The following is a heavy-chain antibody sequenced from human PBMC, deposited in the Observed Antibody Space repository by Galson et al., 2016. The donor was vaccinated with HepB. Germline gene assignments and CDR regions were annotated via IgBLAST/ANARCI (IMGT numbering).Heavy chain of an antibody. CDR3: ARRFRYTYGPPYGMDV. D-gene: IGHD5-18*01. CDR1: GGSIISTHW. V-gene: IGHV4-4*02. CDR2: IYYSGTN. J-gene: IGHJ6*02. Sequence: SETLSLTCAVSGGSIISTHWWSWVRQPPGKGLEWIGEIYYSGTNYYNPSPKSRVTITVAKSKNQFSLKMSSVTAADTAVYYCARRFRYTYGPPYGMDVWGQGTTVTVSS.